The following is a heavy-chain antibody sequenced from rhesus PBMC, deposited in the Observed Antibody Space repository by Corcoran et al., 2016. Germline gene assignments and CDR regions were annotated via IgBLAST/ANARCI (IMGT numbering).Heavy chain of an antibody. Sequence: QLQLQESGPGLVKPSETLSPTCAVSGASISNNYCSRIRQPPGKGLEWIGRFSGRGGSTDYNPSLKSRVTLSTDTSKNHISLKLTSVTAADTAVYYCTEGWSSGPWGQGVLVTVSS. D-gene: IGHD6-25*01. CDR1: GASISNNY. V-gene: IGHV4-173*01. CDR2: FSGRGGST. J-gene: IGHJ4*01. CDR3: TEGWSSGP.